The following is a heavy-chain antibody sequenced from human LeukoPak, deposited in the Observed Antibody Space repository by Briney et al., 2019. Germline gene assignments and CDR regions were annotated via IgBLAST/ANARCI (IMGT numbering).Heavy chain of an antibody. D-gene: IGHD6-6*01. CDR3: ARATAPYSSSYYFDY. CDR1: GFTFDDYG. Sequence: PGGSLRLSCAASGFTFDDYGMSWVRQAPGKGLEWVSGINWNGDSTGYADSVKGRFTISRDNAKNSLYLQMNSLRAEDTALYYCARATAPYSSSYYFDYWGQGTLVTVSS. J-gene: IGHJ4*02. V-gene: IGHV3-20*04. CDR2: INWNGDST.